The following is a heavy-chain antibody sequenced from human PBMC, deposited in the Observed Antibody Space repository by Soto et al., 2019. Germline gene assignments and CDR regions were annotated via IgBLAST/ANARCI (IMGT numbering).Heavy chain of an antibody. Sequence: GESRKISCKGSGYNFAGYWIAWVRQMPGKGLELMGIIYPGDSDTRYRPSFQGQVTISADKSTSSAYLQWSSLRASDTAMYYCARGGVSTRTFDYWGQGTPVTVSS. CDR1: GYNFAGYW. D-gene: IGHD3-3*01. CDR3: ARGGVSTRTFDY. V-gene: IGHV5-51*01. CDR2: IYPGDSDT. J-gene: IGHJ4*02.